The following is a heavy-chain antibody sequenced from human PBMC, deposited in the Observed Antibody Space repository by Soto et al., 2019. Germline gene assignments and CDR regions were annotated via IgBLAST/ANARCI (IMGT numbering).Heavy chain of an antibody. V-gene: IGHV3-74*01. Sequence: DEQVVESGGGLVQPGGSLRLSCTASGFTFSNYWIHWVRQASGKGLVWVSRIKGDGSIRNYADSVRGRFSISRDNAKNTVYLQMDSLRAEDTGVYYCARGAAGRYYRDVWGKGTTVTVS. D-gene: IGHD6-25*01. CDR2: IKGDGSIR. J-gene: IGHJ6*03. CDR1: GFTFSNYW. CDR3: ARGAAGRYYRDV.